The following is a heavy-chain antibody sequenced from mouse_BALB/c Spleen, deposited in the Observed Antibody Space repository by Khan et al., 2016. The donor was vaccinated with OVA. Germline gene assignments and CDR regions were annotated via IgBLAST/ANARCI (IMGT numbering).Heavy chain of an antibody. CDR1: GYTFTSYT. D-gene: IGHD2-14*01. CDR2: INPSNGYT. CDR3: VRDGAYHRNDGLFAY. V-gene: IGHV1-4*01. J-gene: IGHJ3*01. Sequence: QIQLVQSGAELARPGASVKMSCKASGYTFTSYTIHWIKLRPGQGLEWIGFINPSNGYTNYNQKFKDKATLTADKSSTTVYMQLSSLTSDDSAVYNCVRDGAYHRNDGLFAYWGQGTLVTVSA.